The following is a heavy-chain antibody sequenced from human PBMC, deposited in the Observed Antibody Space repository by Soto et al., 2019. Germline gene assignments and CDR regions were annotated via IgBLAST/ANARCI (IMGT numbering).Heavy chain of an antibody. V-gene: IGHV4-61*08. D-gene: IGHD1-26*01. J-gene: IGHJ4*02. CDR2: IYHSGST. CDR1: GGSVSNDAYY. Sequence: QVQLQESGPGLVKPSETLSLTCIVSGGSVSNDAYYWSWIRQSPGKGLEWIGYIYHSGSTYYNPSLKSRLTISVDTSANQFSLKVSSVTAADTAVYYCARLGIGWEFPFDYWGQGTLVNVSS. CDR3: ARLGIGWEFPFDY.